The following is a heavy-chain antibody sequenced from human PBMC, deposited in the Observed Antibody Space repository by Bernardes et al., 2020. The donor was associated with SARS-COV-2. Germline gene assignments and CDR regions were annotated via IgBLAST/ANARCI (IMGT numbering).Heavy chain of an antibody. D-gene: IGHD2-15*01. J-gene: IGHJ4*02. CDR2: ISDRGRTT. V-gene: IGHV3-23*01. Sequence: GGSLRLSCAASGFTFSSYAMNWVRQAPGKGLEWVSFISDRGRTTYYADSLKGRFTISRDNSKNTLYLQMNSLRAEDTAIYYCAKGDCSSGNCYLDYWGQGTLVTVSS. CDR3: AKGDCSSGNCYLDY. CDR1: GFTFSSYA.